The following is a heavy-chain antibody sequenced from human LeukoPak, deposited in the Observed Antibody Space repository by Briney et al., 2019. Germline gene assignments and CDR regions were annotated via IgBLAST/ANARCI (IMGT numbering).Heavy chain of an antibody. D-gene: IGHD6-6*01. CDR3: AKRGDSSSSHFDY. Sequence: PGGSLRLSCAASGFTVSSNYMSWVRQAPGKGLEWVSVIYSGGYTYYPDSVKGRFTISRDNSKNTLYLQMNSLRAEDTAVYYCAKRGDSSSSHFDYWGQGTLVTVSS. CDR1: GFTVSSNY. J-gene: IGHJ4*02. V-gene: IGHV3-53*01. CDR2: IYSGGYT.